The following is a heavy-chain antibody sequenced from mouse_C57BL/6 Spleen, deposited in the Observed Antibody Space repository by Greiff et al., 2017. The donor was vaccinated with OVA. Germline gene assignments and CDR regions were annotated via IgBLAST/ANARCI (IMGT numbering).Heavy chain of an antibody. J-gene: IGHJ1*03. D-gene: IGHD1-1*01. Sequence: ESGAELAKPGASVKLSCKAPGYTFTSYWMHWVKQRPGQGLEWIGYINPSSGYTKYNQKFKDKATLTADKSSSTAYMQLSSLTYEDSAVYYCATSPVDRYFDVWGTGTTVTVSS. V-gene: IGHV1-7*01. CDR2: INPSSGYT. CDR1: GYTFTSYW. CDR3: ATSPVDRYFDV.